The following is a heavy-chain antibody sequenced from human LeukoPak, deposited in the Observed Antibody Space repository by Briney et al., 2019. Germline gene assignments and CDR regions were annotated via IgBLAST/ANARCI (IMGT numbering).Heavy chain of an antibody. D-gene: IGHD3-10*01. CDR3: ARHAGGYYYGSGTYYILDY. CDR2: IYNSGST. Sequence: PSETLSLTCSVSGRSIRSSSYYWGWIRQPPGKGLEWIGSIYNSGSTYYNPSLKSRVTISVDTSKNHFSLKLSSVTAADTAVYYCARHAGGYYYGSGTYYILDYWGQGTLVTVSS. CDR1: GRSIRSSSYY. J-gene: IGHJ4*02. V-gene: IGHV4-39*01.